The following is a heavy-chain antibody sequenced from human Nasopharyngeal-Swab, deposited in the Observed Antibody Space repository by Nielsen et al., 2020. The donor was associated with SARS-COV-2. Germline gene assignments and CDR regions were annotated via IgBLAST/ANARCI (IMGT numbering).Heavy chain of an antibody. J-gene: IGHJ5*02. CDR2: INAGNGNT. CDR1: GYTFSSFG. V-gene: IGHV1-3*01. D-gene: IGHD2-2*01. Sequence: ASVKVSCKTSGYTFSSFGISWVRQAPGQRLEWMGWINAGNGNTKYSQKFQGRVTITRDTSASTAYMELSSLRSEDTAVYYCARGPIRTRNWFDPWGQGTLVTVSS. CDR3: ARGPIRTRNWFDP.